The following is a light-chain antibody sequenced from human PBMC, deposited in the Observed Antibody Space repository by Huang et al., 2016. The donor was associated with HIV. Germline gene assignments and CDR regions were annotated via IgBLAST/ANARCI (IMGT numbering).Light chain of an antibody. Sequence: EIVLTQSPATLSLSPWERATLSCRASQSVGSFLAWYQQKPGQAPSRLIYDASYRATGIPARFSGSGSGTDFTLTISSLEPEDFAVYYCQQRTYSFTFGPGTKVD. CDR2: DAS. V-gene: IGKV3-11*01. CDR3: QQRTYSFT. CDR1: QSVGSF. J-gene: IGKJ3*01.